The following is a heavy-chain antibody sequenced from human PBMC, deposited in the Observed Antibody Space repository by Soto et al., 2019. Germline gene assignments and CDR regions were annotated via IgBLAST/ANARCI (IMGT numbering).Heavy chain of an antibody. CDR2: ISSSSSTI. D-gene: IGHD4-17*01. V-gene: IGHV3-48*01. CDR3: AGNDYGDNWFEP. Sequence: GGSLRLSCAASGFTFSSYSMNWVRQAPGKGLEWVSYISSSSSTIYYADSVKGRFTISRDNAKNSLYLQMNSLRAEDTAVYYCAGNDYGDNWFEPWGQGTLVTVSS. J-gene: IGHJ5*02. CDR1: GFTFSSYS.